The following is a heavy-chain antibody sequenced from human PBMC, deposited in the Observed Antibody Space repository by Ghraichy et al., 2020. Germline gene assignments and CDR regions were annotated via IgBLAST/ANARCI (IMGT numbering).Heavy chain of an antibody. Sequence: GGSLRLSCEGSEYSFTSHWIGWVRQKPGRGLEWMAIINPSDSDTRYSPSFQGQVTISADKSISTAYLQWSSLQASETAMYYCARRGEVTGDYRRFRYSDLWGRGTLVTVSS. J-gene: IGHJ2*01. CDR1: EYSFTSHW. CDR3: ARRGEVTGDYRRFRYSDL. V-gene: IGHV5-51*01. D-gene: IGHD4-17*01. CDR2: INPSDSDT.